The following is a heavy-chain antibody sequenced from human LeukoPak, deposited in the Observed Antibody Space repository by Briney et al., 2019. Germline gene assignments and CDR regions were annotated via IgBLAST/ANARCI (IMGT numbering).Heavy chain of an antibody. V-gene: IGHV1-69*13. CDR3: AARPYSSSWYDPYYFDY. D-gene: IGHD6-13*01. Sequence: ASVEVSCKASGGTFSSYAISWVRQAPGQGLEWMGGIIPIFGTANYAQKFQGRVTITADESTSTAYMGLSSLRSEDTAVYYCAARPYSSSWYDPYYFDYWGQGTLVTVSS. CDR1: GGTFSSYA. J-gene: IGHJ4*02. CDR2: IIPIFGTA.